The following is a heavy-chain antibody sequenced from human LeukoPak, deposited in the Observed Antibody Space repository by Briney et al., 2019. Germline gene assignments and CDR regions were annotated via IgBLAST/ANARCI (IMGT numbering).Heavy chain of an antibody. CDR3: ARQPAATAAFDI. CDR2: VHNNGET. Sequence: PSETLSLTCTVSGGSISSYYWSWIRQPPGKGLEWIAYVHNNGETKHNPSLKSRDTISVDTPNNQISLRLSSVTAADTAMYYCARQPAATAAFDIWGLGTTVTVSS. D-gene: IGHD5-18*01. CDR1: GGSISSYY. V-gene: IGHV4-59*08. J-gene: IGHJ3*02.